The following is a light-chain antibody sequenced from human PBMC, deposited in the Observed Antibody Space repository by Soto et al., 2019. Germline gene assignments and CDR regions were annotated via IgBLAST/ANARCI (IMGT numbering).Light chain of an antibody. J-gene: IGLJ3*02. CDR2: SDN. CDR3: QSFDSSLSGWV. CDR1: SSNIGAGFD. Sequence: QSALTQPPSVSGAPGQRVTISCTGSSSNIGAGFDVHWYQQLPGTAPKLLIYSDNSRPSGVPDRFSGSKSGTSASLAITGLQAEDEADYHCQSFDSSLSGWVFGGGTKVTVL. V-gene: IGLV1-40*01.